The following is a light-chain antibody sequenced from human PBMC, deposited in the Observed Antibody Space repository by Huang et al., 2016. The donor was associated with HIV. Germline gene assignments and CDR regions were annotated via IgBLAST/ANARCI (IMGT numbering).Light chain of an antibody. V-gene: IGKV3-20*01. CDR1: QTVSSNY. CDR3: QQYGSSPQT. J-gene: IGKJ1*01. Sequence: EVVLTQSPGTLSLSPGERATLSCRASQTVSSNYLAWYQQKPGQAPRVLIYGASSRAPGIPDRFSGSVSGTDFTLTISRLEPEDFVLYFCQQYGSSPQTFGQGTKVEI. CDR2: GAS.